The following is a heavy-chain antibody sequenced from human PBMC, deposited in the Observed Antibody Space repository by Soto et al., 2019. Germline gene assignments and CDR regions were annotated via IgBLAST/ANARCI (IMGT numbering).Heavy chain of an antibody. D-gene: IGHD2-2*01. Sequence: PSETLSLTWTVSGGSISSYYWSWIRQPPGKGLEWIGYIYYSGSTNYNPSLKSRVTISVDTSKNQFSLKLSSVTAADTAVYYCGRHCSSTSCSVYNWFDPWGQGTLVTVSS. CDR2: IYYSGST. CDR1: GGSISSYY. CDR3: GRHCSSTSCSVYNWFDP. V-gene: IGHV4-59*08. J-gene: IGHJ5*02.